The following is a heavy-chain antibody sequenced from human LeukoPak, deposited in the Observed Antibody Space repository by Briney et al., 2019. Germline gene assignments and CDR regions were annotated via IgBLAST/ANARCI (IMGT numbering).Heavy chain of an antibody. CDR1: GGSFSGYY. J-gene: IGHJ5*02. D-gene: IGHD3-10*01. CDR2: INHSGST. CDR3: ARSANRGVLRRWFDP. Sequence: SETLSLTRAVYGGSFSGYYWSWIRQPPGKGLEWIGEINHSGSTNYNPSLKSRVTISVETTKNQFSLKVSSMTAADTAVYYCARSANRGVLRRWFDPWGQGTLVTVSS. V-gene: IGHV4-34*01.